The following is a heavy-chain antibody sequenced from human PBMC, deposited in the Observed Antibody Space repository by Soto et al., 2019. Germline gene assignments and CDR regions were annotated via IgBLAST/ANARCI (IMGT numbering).Heavy chain of an antibody. CDR1: GCSIISYY. J-gene: IGHJ5*02. CDR3: ARGYWAVTTSWFDP. CDR2: IYYSGST. D-gene: IGHD4-17*01. Sequence: SETLSLTCTVSGCSIISYYWSWIRQPPGKGLEWIGYIYYSGSTNYNPSLKSRVTISVDTSKNQFSLKLSSVTAADTAVYYCARGYWAVTTSWFDPWGQGTLVTVSS. V-gene: IGHV4-59*01.